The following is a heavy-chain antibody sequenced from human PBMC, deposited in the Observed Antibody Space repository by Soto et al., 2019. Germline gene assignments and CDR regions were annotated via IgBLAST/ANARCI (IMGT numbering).Heavy chain of an antibody. CDR2: IRSKAYGGTT. Sequence: SLRLSCTASGFTFGDYAMSWFRQAPGKGLEWVGFIRSKAYGGTTEYAASVKGRFTISRDDSKSIAYLQMNSLKTEDTAVYYCTSSQYYYGSGNNYYYGMDVWGQGTTVTVYS. CDR1: GFTFGDYA. J-gene: IGHJ6*02. CDR3: TSSQYYYGSGNNYYYGMDV. V-gene: IGHV3-49*03. D-gene: IGHD3-10*01.